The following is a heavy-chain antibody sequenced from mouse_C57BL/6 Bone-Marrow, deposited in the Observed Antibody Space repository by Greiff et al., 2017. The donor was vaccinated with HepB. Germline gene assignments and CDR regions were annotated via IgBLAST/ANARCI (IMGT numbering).Heavy chain of an antibody. V-gene: IGHV7-1*01. Sequence: EVQVVESGGGLVQSGRSLRLSCATSGFTFSDFYMEWVRQAPGKGLEWIAASRNKANDYTTEYSASVKGRFIVSRDTSQSILYLQMNALRAEDTAIYYCARGIYYGYDYYAMDYWGQGTSVTVSS. D-gene: IGHD2-2*01. CDR3: ARGIYYGYDYYAMDY. CDR2: SRNKANDYTT. CDR1: GFTFSDFY. J-gene: IGHJ4*01.